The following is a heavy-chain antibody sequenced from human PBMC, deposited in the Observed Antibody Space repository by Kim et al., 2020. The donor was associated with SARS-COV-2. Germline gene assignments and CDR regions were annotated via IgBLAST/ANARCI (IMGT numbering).Heavy chain of an antibody. D-gene: IGHD1-26*01. CDR2: IGTRTTNT. CDR3: AKPATAAVWDPDY. Sequence: GGSLRLSCAASGFPFSSSVMSWVRRAPGKGLEWVSTIGTRTTNTFYSDSVKGRFTISRDNSKSTLYLQMNSLRAEDTAFYYCAKPATAAVWDPDYWGQGSLVTVSS. J-gene: IGHJ4*02. CDR1: GFPFSSSV. V-gene: IGHV3-23*01.